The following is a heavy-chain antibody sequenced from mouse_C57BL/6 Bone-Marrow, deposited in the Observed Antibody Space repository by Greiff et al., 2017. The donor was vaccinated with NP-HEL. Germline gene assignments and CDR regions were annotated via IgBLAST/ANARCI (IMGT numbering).Heavy chain of an antibody. CDR1: GYTFTSYW. CDR3: ARGNYYGSYYAMDY. D-gene: IGHD1-1*01. Sequence: QVQLQQPGAELVKPGASVKMSCKASGYTFTSYWITWVKQRPGQGLEWIGDIYPGSGSTNYNEKFKSKATLTVDTSSSTASMQLSSLTSEDSAVYYCARGNYYGSYYAMDYWGQGTSVTVSS. CDR2: IYPGSGST. V-gene: IGHV1-55*01. J-gene: IGHJ4*01.